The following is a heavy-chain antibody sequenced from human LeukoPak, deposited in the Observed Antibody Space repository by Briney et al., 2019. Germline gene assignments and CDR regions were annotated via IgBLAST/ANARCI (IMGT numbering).Heavy chain of an antibody. V-gene: IGHV3-23*01. D-gene: IGHD4-17*01. CDR1: GFTFSSYA. J-gene: IGHJ4*02. Sequence: GGSLRLSCAASGFTFSSYAMSWVRQAPGKGLEWVSGISGNGDNTYYADSVKGRFTISRDNSKNTVHLQMNSLRAEDTAVYYCARLSYGDNGGYYFDYWGQGTLVTVSS. CDR2: ISGNGDNT. CDR3: ARLSYGDNGGYYFDY.